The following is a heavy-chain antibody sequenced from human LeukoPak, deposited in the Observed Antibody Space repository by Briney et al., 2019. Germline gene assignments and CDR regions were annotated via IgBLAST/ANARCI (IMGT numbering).Heavy chain of an antibody. J-gene: IGHJ4*02. CDR2: INEDGSTT. Sequence: GGSLRLSCAASGFTFSSYWMHWVRQAPGKGLVWVSRINEDGSTTNYADSVKGRFTISRDNAKNTLYLQMNMMRAEDKAVYYCARDLGGRSGYWGQGTLVTVSS. CDR1: GFTFSSYW. V-gene: IGHV3-74*01. D-gene: IGHD1-26*01. CDR3: ARDLGGRSGY.